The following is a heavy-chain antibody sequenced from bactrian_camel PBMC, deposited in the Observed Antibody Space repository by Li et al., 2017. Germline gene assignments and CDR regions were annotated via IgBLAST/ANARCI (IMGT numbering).Heavy chain of an antibody. CDR3: AAVPRGFGTWGTDEDNY. J-gene: IGHJ4*01. CDR2: IDSDGST. Sequence: HVQLVESGGGSVQAGGSLRLSCAASGHTYIPYCMGWFRRAPGKEREGVAGIDSDGSTTYADSVKGRFTISQDNAKNTVYLQMDSLKPEDAAMYYCAAVPRGFGTWGTDEDNYWGQGTQVTVS. V-gene: IGHV3S53*01. CDR1: GHTYIPYC. D-gene: IGHD6*01.